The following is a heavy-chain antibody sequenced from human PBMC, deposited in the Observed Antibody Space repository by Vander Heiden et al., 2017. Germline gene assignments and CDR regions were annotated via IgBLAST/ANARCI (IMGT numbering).Heavy chain of an antibody. CDR1: GGSISSGDYF. D-gene: IGHD3-16*01. Sequence: QVQLQESGPGLVKPSQTLSLTCTVSGGSISSGDYFWSWIRQPPGKGLGWIGYIYDSGSTYYNPSLKSRVTISVDTSKNQFSLKLSSVTAADTAVYYCARAFGQPNYWYFDLWGRGTLVTVSS. CDR3: ARAFGQPNYWYFDL. J-gene: IGHJ2*01. CDR2: IYDSGST. V-gene: IGHV4-30-4*01.